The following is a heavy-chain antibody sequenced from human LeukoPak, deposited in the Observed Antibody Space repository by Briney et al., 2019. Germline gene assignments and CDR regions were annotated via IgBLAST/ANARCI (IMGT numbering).Heavy chain of an antibody. CDR1: DYIFTSFN. CDR2: ISTYHGNT. CDR3: ARENLSPSTIFGVVIIPTMGHNWFDP. Sequence: ASVKVSCKTSDYIFTSFNIHWVRQAPGQGLEWMGWISTYHGNTNYAQKLQGRVTMTTDTSTSTAYMELRSLRSDDTAVYYCARENLSPSTIFGVVIIPTMGHNWFDPWGQGTLVTVSS. J-gene: IGHJ5*02. V-gene: IGHV1-18*01. D-gene: IGHD3-3*01.